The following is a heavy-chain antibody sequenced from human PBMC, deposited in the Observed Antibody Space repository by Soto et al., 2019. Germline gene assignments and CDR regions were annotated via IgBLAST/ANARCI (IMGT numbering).Heavy chain of an antibody. CDR1: GYTFTSYY. D-gene: IGHD3-22*01. J-gene: IGHJ6*02. CDR2: INPSGGST. V-gene: IGHV1-46*01. Sequence: ASVKVSCKASGYTFTSYYMHWVRQAPGQGLEWMGIINPSGGSTSYAQKFQGRVTMTRDTSTSTVYMELSSLRSEDTAVYYCARNYDSSGYYYYAMDVWGQGTTVTVSS. CDR3: ARNYDSSGYYYYAMDV.